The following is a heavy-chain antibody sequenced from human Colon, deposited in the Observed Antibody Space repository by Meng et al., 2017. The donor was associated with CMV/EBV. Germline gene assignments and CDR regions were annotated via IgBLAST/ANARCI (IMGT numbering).Heavy chain of an antibody. V-gene: IGHV3-48*01. CDR3: ARALSGDGMDV. J-gene: IGHJ6*02. Sequence: GGSLRLSCAASGFTFSTYSMNWVRQAPGKGLEWVAYISENARTTYYAESVKGRFTISRDNAKNSLYLQMNSLRAEDTALYYCARALSGDGMDVWGQGTTVTVSS. CDR1: GFTFSTYS. CDR2: ISENARTT. D-gene: IGHD3-10*01.